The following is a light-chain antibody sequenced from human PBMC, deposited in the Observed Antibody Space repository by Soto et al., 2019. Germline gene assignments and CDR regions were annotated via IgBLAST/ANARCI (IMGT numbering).Light chain of an antibody. CDR2: GAS. CDR1: QSVNSN. Sequence: EIVMTQSPATLSVSPEERATLSCRASQSVNSNLAWYQQKPGRAPRLLIYGASTRATGIPAMFSGSGSGTVFTLNISSLQSEDFAVYYWQQYNNWPPHTFGQGTKLEIK. CDR3: QQYNNWPPHT. J-gene: IGKJ2*01. V-gene: IGKV3-15*01.